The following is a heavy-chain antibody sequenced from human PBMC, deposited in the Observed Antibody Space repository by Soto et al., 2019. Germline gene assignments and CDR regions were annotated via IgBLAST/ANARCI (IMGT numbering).Heavy chain of an antibody. CDR3: ARDRGKVHFDY. D-gene: IGHD3-16*01. CDR2: IWFDGSEK. Sequence: QVQLVESGGGVVQPGRSLRLSCAASGFTFSRHGMHWVRQAPGKGLEWVAVIWFDGSEKYYADSVMGRFTISRDNSKSTLYLQMNSLRAEDTAVYYCARDRGKVHFDYWGQGTLVTVS. CDR1: GFTFSRHG. V-gene: IGHV3-33*01. J-gene: IGHJ4*02.